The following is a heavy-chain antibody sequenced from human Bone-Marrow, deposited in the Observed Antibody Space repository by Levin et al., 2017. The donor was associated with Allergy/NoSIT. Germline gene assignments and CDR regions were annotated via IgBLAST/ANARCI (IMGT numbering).Heavy chain of an antibody. D-gene: IGHD3-9*01. CDR1: GGSIGSDY. J-gene: IGHJ6*02. CDR2: IYSTGNT. Sequence: GSLRLSCTVSGGSIGSDYWSWIRQPPGKGLEWLGYIYSTGNTNYNPSLKSRVTISLDTSKKQFYLRLRSVTAADTAVYYCARARYFDLFSIYYYVMDVWGQGTTVTVSS. V-gene: IGHV4-59*01. CDR3: ARARYFDLFSIYYYVMDV.